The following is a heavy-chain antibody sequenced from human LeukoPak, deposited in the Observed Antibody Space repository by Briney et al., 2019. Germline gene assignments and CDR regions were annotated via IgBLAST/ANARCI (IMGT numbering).Heavy chain of an antibody. CDR1: GYTFTSYG. CDR3: ARVRDLIVVVPAADFDY. CDR2: ISAYNGNT. J-gene: IGHJ4*02. Sequence: ASVKVSCTASGYTFTSYGISWVRQAPGQGLEWMGWISAYNGNTNYAQKLQGRVTMTTDTSTSTAYMELRSLRSDDTAVYYCARVRDLIVVVPAADFDYWGQGTLVTVSS. V-gene: IGHV1-18*01. D-gene: IGHD2-2*01.